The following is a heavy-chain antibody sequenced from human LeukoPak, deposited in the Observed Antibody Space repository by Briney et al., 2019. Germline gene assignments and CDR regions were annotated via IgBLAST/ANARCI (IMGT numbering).Heavy chain of an antibody. CDR1: GYTFTSYG. V-gene: IGHV1-2*02. Sequence: ASVKVSCKASGYTFTSYGISWVRQAPGQGLEWMGWINPNSGGTNYAQKFQGRVTMTRDTSISTAYMELSRLRSDDTAVYYCARTRVGPFWSGYSYYFDYWGQGTLVTVSS. J-gene: IGHJ4*02. CDR2: INPNSGGT. CDR3: ARTRVGPFWSGYSYYFDY. D-gene: IGHD3-3*01.